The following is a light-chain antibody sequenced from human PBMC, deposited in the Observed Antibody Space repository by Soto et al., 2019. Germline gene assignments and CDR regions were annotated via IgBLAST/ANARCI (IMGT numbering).Light chain of an antibody. V-gene: IGLV2-14*01. CDR2: EVS. CDR1: SSDVGGYDF. Sequence: QSVLTQPASVSGSPGQSITISCTGTSSDVGGYDFVSWYQQHPGKAPKVMIYEVSNRPSGVSIRFSGSKAGNTASLTISGLQAEDEADYHCCSYAGSSTDVFGTGTKVTVL. J-gene: IGLJ1*01. CDR3: CSYAGSSTDV.